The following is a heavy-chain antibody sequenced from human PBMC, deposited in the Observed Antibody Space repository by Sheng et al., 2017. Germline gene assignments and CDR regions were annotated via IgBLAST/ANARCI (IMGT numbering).Heavy chain of an antibody. CDR3: ARRSVWGSYRVWFDP. Sequence: QVQLQQWGAGLLKPSETLSLTCAVYGGSFSGYYWSWIRQPPGKGLEWIGEINHSGSTNYNPSLKSRVTISVDTSKNQFSLKLSSVTAADTAVYYCARRSVWGSYRVWFDPWGQGTLVTVSS. J-gene: IGHJ5*02. CDR2: INHSGST. CDR1: GGSFSGYY. D-gene: IGHD3-16*02. V-gene: IGHV4-34*01.